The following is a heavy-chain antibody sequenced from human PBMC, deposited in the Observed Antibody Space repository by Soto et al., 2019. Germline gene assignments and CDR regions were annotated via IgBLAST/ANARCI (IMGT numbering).Heavy chain of an antibody. Sequence: QVQLVQSGAEVKKPGSSVKVSCKASGGTFSSYAISWVRQAPGQGLEWMGGIIPIFGTANYAQKFQGRVTITADESTSTAYMELSSLSSEHTAVYYCARKGTPSRYCSSTSCYLGWFDPWGQGTLVTVSS. V-gene: IGHV1-69*01. D-gene: IGHD2-2*01. CDR1: GGTFSSYA. J-gene: IGHJ5*02. CDR3: ARKGTPSRYCSSTSCYLGWFDP. CDR2: IIPIFGTA.